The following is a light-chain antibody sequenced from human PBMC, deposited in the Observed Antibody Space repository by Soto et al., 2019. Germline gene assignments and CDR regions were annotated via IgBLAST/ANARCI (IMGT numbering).Light chain of an antibody. CDR1: QSITTW. Sequence: DIPTTQSPATLSAYVGDSVTIPCRASQSITTWLAWYQQRPGKAPKLLIYDVSSLQSGVPSRFSGSGSGTEFTLTISSLQPDDFATYYCQQYISYWTFGQGTKVAIK. CDR3: QQYISYWT. J-gene: IGKJ1*01. V-gene: IGKV1-5*01. CDR2: DVS.